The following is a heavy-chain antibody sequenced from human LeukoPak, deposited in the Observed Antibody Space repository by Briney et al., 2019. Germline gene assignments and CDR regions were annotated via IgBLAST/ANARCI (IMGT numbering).Heavy chain of an antibody. CDR2: INPSGGSP. CDR1: GYTFTSYY. CDR3: AKYDFRRPRAFNY. V-gene: IGHV1-46*01. J-gene: IGHJ4*02. D-gene: IGHD3-3*01. Sequence: ASVKVSCKASGYTFTSYYIHWVRQAPGQGLEWMGIINPSGGSPNYTQKFQGRVTMTRDTSTSTVYMELSSLRSEDTAIYYCAKYDFRRPRAFNYWGQGTLVTVSS.